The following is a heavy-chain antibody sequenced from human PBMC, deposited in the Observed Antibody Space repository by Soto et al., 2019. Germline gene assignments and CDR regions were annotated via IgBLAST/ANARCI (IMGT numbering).Heavy chain of an antibody. D-gene: IGHD3-10*01. CDR2: FDPEDGET. Sequence: ASVKVSCKVSGYTLTELSMHWVRQAPGKGLEWMGGFDPEDGETIYAQKFQGRVTMTEDTSTDTAYMELSSLRSEDTAVYYCATSWKLLWFDRPRGLDVWGQGTTVTVSS. CDR3: ATSWKLLWFDRPRGLDV. V-gene: IGHV1-24*01. J-gene: IGHJ6*02. CDR1: GYTLTELS.